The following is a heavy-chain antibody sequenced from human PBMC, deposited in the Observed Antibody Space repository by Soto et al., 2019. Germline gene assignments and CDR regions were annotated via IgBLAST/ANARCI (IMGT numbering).Heavy chain of an antibody. J-gene: IGHJ6*03. CDR1: GGSMSGSY. CDR3: ARGYRSGYYYHMDV. CDR2: MHYRGNT. Sequence: SGTLSLTCSVSGGSMSGSYWGWVRQPPGKGLEWIGYMHYRGNTNYNPSLKSRAAISVDTSKNQFSLRVSSVTAADTAVYYCARGYRSGYYYHMDVWGRGTTVTVSS. D-gene: IGHD3-16*02. V-gene: IGHV4-59*08.